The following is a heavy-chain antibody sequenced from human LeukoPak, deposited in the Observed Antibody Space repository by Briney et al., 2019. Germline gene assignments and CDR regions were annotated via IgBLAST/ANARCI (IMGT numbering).Heavy chain of an antibody. D-gene: IGHD2-2*01. CDR2: IIPIFGTA. Sequence: SVKVSCKASGGTFSSYAISWVRQAPGQGLEWMGGIIPIFGTANYAQKFQGRVTITADESTSTAYMELSSLRSEDTAVYYCARVGLSGRQWLLSSPRRYCSSTSCYGASDIWGQGTMVTVSS. CDR3: ARVGLSGRQWLLSSPRRYCSSTSCYGASDI. CDR1: GGTFSSYA. V-gene: IGHV1-69*13. J-gene: IGHJ3*02.